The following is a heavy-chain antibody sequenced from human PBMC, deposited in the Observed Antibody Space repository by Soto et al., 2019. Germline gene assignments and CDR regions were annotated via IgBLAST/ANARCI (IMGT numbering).Heavy chain of an antibody. Sequence: GGSLRLSCAASGFTFSSYSMNWVRQAPGKGLEWVSSISSSSSYIYYADSVKGRFTISRDNAKNSLYLQMNSLRAEDTAVYYCARDILGYYYYMDVWGKGTTVTVSS. V-gene: IGHV3-21*01. CDR2: ISSSSSYI. J-gene: IGHJ6*03. D-gene: IGHD7-27*01. CDR1: GFTFSSYS. CDR3: ARDILGYYYYMDV.